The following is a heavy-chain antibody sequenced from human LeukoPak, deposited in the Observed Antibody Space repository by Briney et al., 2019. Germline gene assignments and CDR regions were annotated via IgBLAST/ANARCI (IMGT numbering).Heavy chain of an antibody. D-gene: IGHD2/OR15-2a*01. V-gene: IGHV3-23*01. CDR2: ISGSGDST. Sequence: GGSLRLSCAVSGFTFSSYAMSWVRQAPGKGLEWVSVISGSGDSTYYADSVKGRFAISRVNSKNMLYLQMNSLRAEDTAVYYCAKSAITLYGAFDIWGQGTMVTVSS. CDR3: AKSAITLYGAFDI. J-gene: IGHJ3*02. CDR1: GFTFSSYA.